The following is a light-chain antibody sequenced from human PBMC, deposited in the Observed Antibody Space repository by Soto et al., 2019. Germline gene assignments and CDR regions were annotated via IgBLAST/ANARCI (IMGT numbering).Light chain of an antibody. CDR3: HQYTNWPPYT. CDR2: GAS. J-gene: IGKJ2*01. CDR1: QRISTN. Sequence: EIVMTQSPATLSVFPGERATLSCRASQRISTNLAWYQQKPGRAPRLLIYGASARATGIPARFSGSGSGTEFTLTISSLRSEDLAVYYCHQYTNWPPYTFGQGTKLEIK. V-gene: IGKV3-15*01.